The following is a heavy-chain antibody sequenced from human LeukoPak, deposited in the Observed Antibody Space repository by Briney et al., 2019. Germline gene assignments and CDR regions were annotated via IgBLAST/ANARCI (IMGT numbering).Heavy chain of an antibody. D-gene: IGHD3-22*01. Sequence: GGSLRLSCAASGFTFSSYGMSWVRQAPGKGLEWVSAISGSGGSTYYADSVKGRFTISRDNSKNTLYLQMNSLRAEDTAVYYCAKDGMIVVDPKIYWGQGTLVTVSS. CDR3: AKDGMIVVDPKIY. CDR2: ISGSGGST. J-gene: IGHJ4*02. CDR1: GFTFSSYG. V-gene: IGHV3-23*01.